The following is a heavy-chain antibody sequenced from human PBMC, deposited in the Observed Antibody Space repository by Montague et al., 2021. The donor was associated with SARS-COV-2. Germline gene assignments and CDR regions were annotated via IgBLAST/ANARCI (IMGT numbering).Heavy chain of an antibody. J-gene: IGHJ4*02. V-gene: IGHV4-59*01. CDR3: ARDFDY. CDR2: IFYNGST. Sequence: SETLSLTCTVSFGSISTYYWSWIRQLPGKGLEWIGFIFYNGSTKYNPSLKRRVSISLDTSKNQFSLKLSSVTAADTAVYYCARDFDYWGQGTLVTVSS. CDR1: FGSISTYY.